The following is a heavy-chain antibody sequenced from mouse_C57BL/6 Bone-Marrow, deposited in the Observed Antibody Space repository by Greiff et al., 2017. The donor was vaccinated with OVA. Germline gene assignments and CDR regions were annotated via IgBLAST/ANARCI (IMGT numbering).Heavy chain of an antibody. J-gene: IGHJ2*01. CDR1: GYTFTEYT. V-gene: IGHV1-62-2*01. CDR3: ARQEAYRLQRWVYYFDY. Sequence: VQLQQSGAELVKPGASVKLSCKASGYTFTEYTIHWVKQRSGQGLEWIGWFYPGSGSIKYNEKFKDKATLTADKSSSTVYMELSRLTSADSAVYFCARQEAYRLQRWVYYFDYWGQGTTLTVSS. D-gene: IGHD2-14*01. CDR2: FYPGSGSI.